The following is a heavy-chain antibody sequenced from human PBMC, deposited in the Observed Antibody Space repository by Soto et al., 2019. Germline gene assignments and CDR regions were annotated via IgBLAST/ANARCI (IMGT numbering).Heavy chain of an antibody. V-gene: IGHV3-7*01. CDR2: IRQDGSDK. CDR3: ARDEYTSSYFNY. Sequence: GGSLRLSCAASGFSLSSYWMSWLRQAPGKGLEWVANIRQDGSDKFYVDSVKGRFTISRDNADNSLYLQMNSLRVEDTAVYYCARDEYTSSYFNYWGQGALVTVSS. CDR1: GFSLSSYW. D-gene: IGHD2-2*01. J-gene: IGHJ4*02.